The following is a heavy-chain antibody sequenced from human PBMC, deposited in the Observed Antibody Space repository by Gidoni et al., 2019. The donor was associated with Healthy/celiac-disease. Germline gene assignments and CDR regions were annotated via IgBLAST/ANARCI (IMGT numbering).Heavy chain of an antibody. J-gene: IGHJ4*02. CDR3: ARVCSTSCPDDY. V-gene: IGHV3-21*01. CDR1: GFTFSSYS. Sequence: EVQLVESGGGLVKPGGSLRLSCAASGFTFSSYSMNWVRQAPGKGLEWVSSISSSSSYIYYADSVKGRFTISRDNAKNSLYLQMNSLRAEDTAVYYCARVCSTSCPDDYWGQGTLVTVSS. D-gene: IGHD2-2*01. CDR2: ISSSSSYI.